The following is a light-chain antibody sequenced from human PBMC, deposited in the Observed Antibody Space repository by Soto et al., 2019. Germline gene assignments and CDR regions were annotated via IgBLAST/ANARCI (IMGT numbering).Light chain of an antibody. CDR2: AAS. CDR1: QFIRNY. Sequence: DIQMTQSPSSLSASVGERVTITCRASQFIRNYLNWYQHKPGKAPKLLIYAASTLQGGVPSRFSGSGSGTDFTLTINSLQPEDFATYSSQQSYSPPYTFGQRARLEIK. V-gene: IGKV1-39*01. CDR3: QQSYSPPYT. J-gene: IGKJ2*01.